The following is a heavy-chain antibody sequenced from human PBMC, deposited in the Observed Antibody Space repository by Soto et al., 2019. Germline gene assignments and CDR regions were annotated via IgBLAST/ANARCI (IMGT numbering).Heavy chain of an antibody. D-gene: IGHD3-10*01. Sequence: EVQLLESGGGLVQPGGSLRLSCAASGFTFSSYAMSWVRQAPGKGLEWVSAISGSGGSTYYADSVKGRFTISRDNSKNTLYLQMNSLRAEDTAVYYCAKFSLATMFRGVSHFDYWGQGTLVTVSS. J-gene: IGHJ4*02. CDR3: AKFSLATMFRGVSHFDY. CDR1: GFTFSSYA. V-gene: IGHV3-23*01. CDR2: ISGSGGST.